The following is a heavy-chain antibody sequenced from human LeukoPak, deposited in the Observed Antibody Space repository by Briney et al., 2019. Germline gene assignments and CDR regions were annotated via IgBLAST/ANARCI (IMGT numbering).Heavy chain of an antibody. CDR3: ARDAWGYDSAAFDI. D-gene: IGHD3-22*01. V-gene: IGHV4-31*03. Sequence: SQTLSLTCPVSGGSISSGGYYWSWIRQHPGKGLEGIGYIYYSGSTYYNPSLKSRVTISVDTSKNQFSLKLSSVTAADTAVYYCARDAWGYDSAAFDIWGQGTMVTVSS. CDR2: IYYSGST. J-gene: IGHJ3*02. CDR1: GGSISSGGYY.